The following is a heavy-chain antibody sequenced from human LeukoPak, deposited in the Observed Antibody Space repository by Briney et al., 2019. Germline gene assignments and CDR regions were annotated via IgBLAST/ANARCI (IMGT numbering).Heavy chain of an antibody. CDR2: IYYSGST. V-gene: IGHV4-59*01. J-gene: IGHJ5*02. CDR3: ARAAGGCSCGSCYSFWFDP. Sequence: SETLSLTCTVSGGSISSYYGSWIRQPPGKGLEWIGYIYYSGSTNYNPSLKSRVTISVDTSKNQFSLKLSSVTAADTAVYYCARAAGGCSCGSCYSFWFDPWGQGTLVTVSS. CDR1: GGSISSYY. D-gene: IGHD2-15*01.